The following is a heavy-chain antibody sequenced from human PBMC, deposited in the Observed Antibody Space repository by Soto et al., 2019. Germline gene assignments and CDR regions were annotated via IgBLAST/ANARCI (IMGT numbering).Heavy chain of an antibody. CDR2: INHSGST. CDR3: AALRDWVILFDF. CDR1: GVSFSRYY. J-gene: IGHJ4*02. D-gene: IGHD3-22*01. V-gene: IGHV4-34*01. Sequence: SETLSLTCAVYGVSFSRYYWSWIRQPPGKGLEWIGEINHSGSTNYNPSLKSRVTISVDTSKNQFSLKLSSVTAADTAVYYCAALRDWVILFDFWGQGTLVTVSS.